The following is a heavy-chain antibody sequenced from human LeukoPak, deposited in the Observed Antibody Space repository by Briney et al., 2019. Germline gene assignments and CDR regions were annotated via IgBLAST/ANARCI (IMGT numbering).Heavy chain of an antibody. J-gene: IGHJ4*02. V-gene: IGHV3-53*01. CDR1: GLTVATTY. Sequence: PGGSLRLSCAASGLTVATTYMSWVRQAPGKGLEWVSLIYSGGSTYYASSVKGRFTISRDNSNNTLYLQMNSLSAEDTAVYYCARDPPLDGWGDYWGQGTLVTVSS. D-gene: IGHD3-10*01. CDR2: IYSGGST. CDR3: ARDPPLDGWGDY.